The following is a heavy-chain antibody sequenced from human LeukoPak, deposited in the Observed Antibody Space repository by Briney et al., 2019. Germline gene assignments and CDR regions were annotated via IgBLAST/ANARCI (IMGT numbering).Heavy chain of an antibody. Sequence: SETLSLTRTVSGGSISSYYWSWIRQPPGKGLEWIGYIYYSGGTNYNPSLKSRVTISVDTSKNQFSLKLSSVTAADTAVYYCARGQGIAAAGTNYYYYMDVWGKGTTVTISS. V-gene: IGHV4-59*01. J-gene: IGHJ6*03. CDR3: ARGQGIAAAGTNYYYYMDV. D-gene: IGHD6-13*01. CDR2: IYYSGGT. CDR1: GGSISSYY.